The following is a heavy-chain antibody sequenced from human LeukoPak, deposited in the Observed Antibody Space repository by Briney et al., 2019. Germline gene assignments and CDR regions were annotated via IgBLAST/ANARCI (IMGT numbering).Heavy chain of an antibody. V-gene: IGHV1-69*05. CDR3: ARGPMLYSGSYCYFDY. D-gene: IGHD1-26*01. CDR1: GGTFSSYA. J-gene: IGHJ4*02. CDR2: IIPIFGTA. Sequence: GASVKVSCKASGGTFSSYAISWVRQAPGQGLEWMGGIIPIFGTANYAQKFQGRVTITTDESTSTAYMELSSLRSEDTAVYYCARGPMLYSGSYCYFDYWGQGTLVTVSS.